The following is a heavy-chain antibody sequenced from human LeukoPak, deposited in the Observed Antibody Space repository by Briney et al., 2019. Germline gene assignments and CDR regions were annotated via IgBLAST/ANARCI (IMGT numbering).Heavy chain of an antibody. D-gene: IGHD2-15*01. CDR3: ARERVYCSGGSCYSRSY. V-gene: IGHV4-61*01. J-gene: IGHJ4*02. Sequence: SETLSLTCNVSGGSVISGTYYWTWIRQPPGKGLEWTGYIYYNGSTNYSPSLKSRVTISVDTSKNQFSLKLTSVTPADTAVYYCARERVYCSGGSCYSRSYWGQGTLVTVSS. CDR2: IYYNGST. CDR1: GGSVISGTYY.